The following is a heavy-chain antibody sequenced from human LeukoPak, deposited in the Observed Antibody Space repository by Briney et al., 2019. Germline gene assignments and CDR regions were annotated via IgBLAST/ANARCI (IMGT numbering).Heavy chain of an antibody. V-gene: IGHV1-69*13. J-gene: IGHJ5*02. CDR1: GGTFSSYA. D-gene: IGHD6-13*01. Sequence: SVKVSCKASGGTFSSYAISWVRQAPGQGLEWMGGIIPIFGTANYAQKFQGRVTITADESTSTAYMELSSLRSEDTAVYYCARDRGSSWSARFSVQNWLDPWGQGTLVTVSS. CDR2: IIPIFGTA. CDR3: ARDRGSSWSARFSVQNWLDP.